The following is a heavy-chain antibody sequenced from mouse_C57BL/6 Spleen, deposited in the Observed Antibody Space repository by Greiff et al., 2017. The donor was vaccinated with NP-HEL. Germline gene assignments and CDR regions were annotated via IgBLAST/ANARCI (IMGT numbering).Heavy chain of an antibody. Sequence: QVQLQQSGPGLVQPSQSLSITCTVSGFSLTSYGVHWVRQSPGKGLEWLGVIWSGGSTDYNVAFISRLSISKDNSKSQVFFKMNSLQADDTAIYYCARILLAYWYFDVWGTGTTVTVSS. CDR1: GFSLTSYG. CDR3: ARILLAYWYFDV. CDR2: IWSGGST. V-gene: IGHV2-2*01. J-gene: IGHJ1*03.